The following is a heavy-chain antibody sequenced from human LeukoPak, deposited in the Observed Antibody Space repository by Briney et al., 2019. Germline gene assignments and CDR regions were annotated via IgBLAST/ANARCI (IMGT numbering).Heavy chain of an antibody. J-gene: IGHJ4*02. CDR1: GGTFSSYA. D-gene: IGHD2-2*01. CDR3: AGGYCSSTSCYVSDY. Sequence: GDSVKVSCKASGGTFSSYAISWVRQPPGQGLEWMGGIIPIFGTANYAQKFQGRVTITADKSTSTAYMELSSLRSEDTAVYYCAGGYCSSTSCYVSDYWGQGTLVTVSS. CDR2: IIPIFGTA. V-gene: IGHV1-69*06.